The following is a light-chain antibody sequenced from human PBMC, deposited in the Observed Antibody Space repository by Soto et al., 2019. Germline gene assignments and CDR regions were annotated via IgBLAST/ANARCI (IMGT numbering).Light chain of an antibody. CDR1: QGISNY. CDR3: QRYNSVPPVT. V-gene: IGKV1-27*01. J-gene: IGKJ3*01. CDR2: AAS. Sequence: DIQMTQSPSSLSASVGDRVTITCRASQGISNYLAWYQQQPGKPPKLLMYAASTLQSGVPSRFXXSXXXXXXXLXISSLQPEDVATYYCQRYNSVPPVTFGPGTKVNL.